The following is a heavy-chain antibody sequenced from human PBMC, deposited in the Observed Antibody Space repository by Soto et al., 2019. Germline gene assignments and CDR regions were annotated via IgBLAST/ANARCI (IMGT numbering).Heavy chain of an antibody. Sequence: EVQLLESGGGLVRPGGSLRLSCAASGFTFSIYAMTWVRQAPGKGLEWVSSIDNSGSITYYGDSVKGRFTISRDNSKNTLYLQMNSLRAEDTAVYYCAKITAAPATGYWGQGTLVTVSS. CDR2: IDNSGSIT. J-gene: IGHJ4*02. CDR1: GFTFSIYA. D-gene: IGHD6-13*01. V-gene: IGHV3-23*05. CDR3: AKITAAPATGY.